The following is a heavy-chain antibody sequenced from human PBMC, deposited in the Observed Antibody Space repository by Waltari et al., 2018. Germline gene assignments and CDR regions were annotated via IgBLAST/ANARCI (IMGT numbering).Heavy chain of an antibody. CDR1: GGSISSHY. CDR2: IYYSGST. V-gene: IGHV4-59*11. Sequence: QVQLQESGPGLVKPSETLSLTCTVSGGSISSHYWSWIRQPPGKGLEWIGYIYYSGSTNYNPSLQSRVTISVDTSKNQFSLKLSSVTAADTAVYYCARDYGYFQHWGQGTLVTVSS. CDR3: ARDYGYFQH. J-gene: IGHJ1*01. D-gene: IGHD3-10*01.